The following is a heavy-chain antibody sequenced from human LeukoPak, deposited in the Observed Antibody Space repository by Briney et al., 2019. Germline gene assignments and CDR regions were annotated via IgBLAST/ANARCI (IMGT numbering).Heavy chain of an antibody. J-gene: IGHJ3*02. CDR2: ISGSGTTI. V-gene: IGHV3-48*03. D-gene: IGHD3-10*01. CDR3: VRDEIRSGAFDI. CDR1: GFSFSSYE. Sequence: GRSLRLSCAASGFSFSSYEMNWVRQGPGKGLEWVSYISGSGTTIYDADSVKGRFTISRDNAKNSLYLQLNSLTAEDTAVYYCVRDEIRSGAFDIWGQGTMVTVSS.